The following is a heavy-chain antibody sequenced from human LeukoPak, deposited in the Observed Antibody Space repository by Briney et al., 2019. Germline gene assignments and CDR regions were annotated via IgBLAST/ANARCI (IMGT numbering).Heavy chain of an antibody. CDR1: GGSFSGYY. Sequence: SETLSLTCTVYGGSFSGYYWSWIRQPPGKGLEWIGEINHSGSTNYNPSLKSRVTISVDTSKNQFSLKLSSVTAADTAVYYCARLRRYYGSGSYQIIAYRYYYMDVWGKGTTVTISS. CDR3: ARLRRYYGSGSYQIIAYRYYYMDV. CDR2: INHSGST. D-gene: IGHD3-10*01. V-gene: IGHV4-34*01. J-gene: IGHJ6*03.